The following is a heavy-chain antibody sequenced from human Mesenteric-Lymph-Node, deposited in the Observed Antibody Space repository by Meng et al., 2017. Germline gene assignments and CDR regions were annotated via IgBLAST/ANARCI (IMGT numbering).Heavy chain of an antibody. D-gene: IGHD3-10*01. J-gene: IGHJ4*02. V-gene: IGHV3-53*05. CDR1: GFTFSSYA. CDR3: ARGYGPGSYFSDY. CDR2: IHSDGST. Sequence: GESLKISCAASGFTFSSYAMSWVRQAPGKGLKWVSVIHSDGSTYYADSVKGRFTISRDNSKNTLYLQMNSLRAEDTAVYYCARGYGPGSYFSDYWGQGTLVTVSS.